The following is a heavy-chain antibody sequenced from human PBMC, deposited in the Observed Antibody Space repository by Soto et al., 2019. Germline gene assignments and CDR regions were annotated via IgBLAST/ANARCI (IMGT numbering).Heavy chain of an antibody. Sequence: QLLLQESGPGLVKPSETLSLTCTVSGGSILDSTYYWAWIPQSPGKGLEWIGTIFYSGGTFYTPSLKSRVTMSVDTSNNQFSLKLSSVTAADTAVYYCARHASGYNYGWFDPRGQGTLVTVSS. V-gene: IGHV4-39*01. CDR3: ARHASGYNYGWFDP. CDR1: GGSILDSTYY. CDR2: IFYSGGT. D-gene: IGHD3-22*01. J-gene: IGHJ5*02.